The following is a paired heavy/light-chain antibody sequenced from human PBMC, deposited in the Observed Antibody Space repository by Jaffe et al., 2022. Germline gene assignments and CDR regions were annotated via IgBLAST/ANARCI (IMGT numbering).Light chain of an antibody. J-gene: IGLJ2*01. CDR3: SSYTSSPTYVI. Sequence: QSALTQPASVSGSPGQSITISCTGTRSDVGGYNYVSWYQQHPGKVPKLIIYDVTNRPSGVSNRFSGSKSGNTASLTISALQAEDEGDYYCSSYTSSPTYVIFGGGTKLTVL. CDR1: RSDVGGYNY. V-gene: IGLV2-14*03. CDR2: DVT.
Heavy chain of an antibody. CDR3: AAWGGETAATPRNWFDP. J-gene: IGHJ5*02. CDR2: IYPGDSDV. V-gene: IGHV5-51*03. D-gene: IGHD3-16*01. Sequence: EVQLVQSGAEVKKPGESLKISCKGSGYNFINYWIGWVRQMPGKGLEWMGIIYPGDSDVRYSPSFQGQVTISVDRSISTAYVQWSSLQASDTAMYYCAAWGGETAATPRNWFDPWGQGTLVTVSS. CDR1: GYNFINYW.